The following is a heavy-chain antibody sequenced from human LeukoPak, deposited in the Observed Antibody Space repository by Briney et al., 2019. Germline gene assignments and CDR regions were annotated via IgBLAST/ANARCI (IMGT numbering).Heavy chain of an antibody. V-gene: IGHV3-30*04. CDR1: GFTFSSYA. CDR3: ASITMVRGSGVDC. Sequence: GRSLRLSCAASGFTFSSYAMHWVRQAPGKGLEWVAVISYDGSNKYYADSVKGRFTISRDNSKNTLYLQMNSLRAEDTAVYYCASITMVRGSGVDCWGQGTLVTVSS. CDR2: ISYDGSNK. D-gene: IGHD3-10*01. J-gene: IGHJ4*02.